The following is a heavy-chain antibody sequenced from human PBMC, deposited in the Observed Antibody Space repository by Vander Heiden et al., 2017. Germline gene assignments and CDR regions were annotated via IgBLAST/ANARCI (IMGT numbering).Heavy chain of an antibody. Sequence: EVQLVQSGAELKKPGATAKISFKVSGYTFTDYYMHWVLQAPGKGLEWMGLVDPEDGETIYAEKFQGRVTITADTSTDTAYMELSSLRSEDTAVYYCATDRRIAAAGTLYWYFDLWGRDTLVTVSS. V-gene: IGHV1-69-2*01. CDR1: GYTFTDYY. CDR3: ATDRRIAAAGTLYWYFDL. J-gene: IGHJ2*01. CDR2: VDPEDGET. D-gene: IGHD6-13*01.